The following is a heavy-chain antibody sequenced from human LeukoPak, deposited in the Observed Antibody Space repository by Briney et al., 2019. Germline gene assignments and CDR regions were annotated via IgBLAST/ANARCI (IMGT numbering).Heavy chain of an antibody. D-gene: IGHD3-22*01. Sequence: PSETLSLTCTVSDYSIKKSAYYWGWIRQSPVKGLEWIGSIYYSGHTYYNPSFTSRVTISVDTSKNQFSLKLSSVTAADTAVYYCARDRITMIPDAFDIWGQGTMVTVSS. CDR1: DYSIKKSAYY. J-gene: IGHJ3*02. CDR3: ARDRITMIPDAFDI. V-gene: IGHV4-39*07. CDR2: IYYSGHT.